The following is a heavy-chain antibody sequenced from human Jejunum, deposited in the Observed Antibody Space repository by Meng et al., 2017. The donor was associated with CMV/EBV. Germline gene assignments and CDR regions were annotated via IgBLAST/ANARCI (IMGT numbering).Heavy chain of an antibody. J-gene: IGHJ6*02. V-gene: IGHV4-4*07. CDR3: AKGQSTDLGYYYDIGV. D-gene: IGHD5/OR15-5a*01. CDR2: IYSGGST. CDR1: GDSTSNYY. Sequence: QGQVKESGPGLVKPSETVSLMCTVSGDSTSNYYWIWIRQPAGKALEWVGRIYSGGSTNYNPSLKGRVTMSVDTSKNQISLRLTSVTAADTAMYFCAKGQSTDLGYYYDIGVWGHGTLVTVSS.